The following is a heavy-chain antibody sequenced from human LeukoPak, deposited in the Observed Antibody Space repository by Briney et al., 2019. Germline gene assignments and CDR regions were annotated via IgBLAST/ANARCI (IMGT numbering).Heavy chain of an antibody. CDR1: GYTFTSYD. J-gene: IGHJ5*02. D-gene: IGHD2-2*01. V-gene: IGHV1-8*01. CDR3: ARGYCSSTRCSHWFDP. Sequence: GASVKVSCKASGYTFTSYDINWVRQATGQGLEWMGWMNPNSGNTGYAQKFQGRVTMTRITSINTAYMELSSLRSEDTAVYYCARGYCSSTRCSHWFDPWGQGTLVTVSS. CDR2: MNPNSGNT.